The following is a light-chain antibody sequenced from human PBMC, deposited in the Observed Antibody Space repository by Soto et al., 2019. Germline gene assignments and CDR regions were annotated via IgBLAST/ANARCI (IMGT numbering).Light chain of an antibody. CDR2: DAS. CDR3: QQRRNWPRFT. J-gene: IGKJ3*01. Sequence: EIVLTQSPATLSLSPGERATLSCRASQSVSSYLAWYQQKPGQAPRLLIYDASNRATGIPARFSGSGSGTDFTLNIRSLEPEDFAVYYCQQRRNWPRFTFGPGTKVDIK. CDR1: QSVSSY. V-gene: IGKV3-11*01.